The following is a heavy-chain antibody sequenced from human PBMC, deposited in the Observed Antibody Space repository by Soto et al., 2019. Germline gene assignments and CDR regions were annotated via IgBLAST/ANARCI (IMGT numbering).Heavy chain of an antibody. CDR1: GYTFTNYY. Sequence: QVQLVQSGAEVKKPGASVKVSCKASGYTFTNYYMHWVRQAPGQGLEWMGIINPSGGSTSYAQKFQGRVTMCRDASTSTVYMELSSLRSEDTAVYYCARGIAVAGTFFDYWGQGTLVTVSS. V-gene: IGHV1-46*03. CDR3: ARGIAVAGTFFDY. CDR2: INPSGGST. J-gene: IGHJ4*02. D-gene: IGHD6-19*01.